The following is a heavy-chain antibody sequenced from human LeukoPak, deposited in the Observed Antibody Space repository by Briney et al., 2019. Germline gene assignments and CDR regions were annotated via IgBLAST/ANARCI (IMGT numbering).Heavy chain of an antibody. CDR3: AKEGASTGWTFGAY. V-gene: IGHV3-30-3*01. CDR1: GFTFSSYA. Sequence: PGRSLRLSCAASGFTFSSYAMHWVRQAPGKGLEWVAVISYDGSNKYYADSVKGRFTISRDNSKNTLDLQMNSLRAEDTAVYYCAKEGASTGWTFGAYWGQGTLVTVSS. CDR2: ISYDGSNK. D-gene: IGHD6-19*01. J-gene: IGHJ4*02.